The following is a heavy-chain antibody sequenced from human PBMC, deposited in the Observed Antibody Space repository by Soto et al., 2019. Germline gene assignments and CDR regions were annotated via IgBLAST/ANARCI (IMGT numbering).Heavy chain of an antibody. V-gene: IGHV4-59*01. J-gene: IGHJ6*02. D-gene: IGHD3-10*01. CDR1: GGSIGSYY. CDR2: IYYSGST. CDR3: ASTGQDGMDV. Sequence: ASEPLSLTCSVSGGSIGSYYGSWIRQPPGKGLEWIGYIYYSGSTNYNPSLKSRVTISVDTSKNQFSLKLSSVTAADTAVYYCASTGQDGMDVWGQGTTVTVSS.